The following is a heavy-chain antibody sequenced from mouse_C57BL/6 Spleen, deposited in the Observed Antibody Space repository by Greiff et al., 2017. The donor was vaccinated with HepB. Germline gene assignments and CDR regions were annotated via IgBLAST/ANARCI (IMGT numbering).Heavy chain of an antibody. J-gene: IGHJ4*01. Sequence: EVQLQQSGTVLARPGASVKMSCKTSGYTFTSYWMHWVKQRPGQGLEWIGAIYPGNSDTSYNQKFKGKAKLTAVTSASTAYMELSSLTNEDSAVYYCTRSSDSSGYESYAMDYWGQGTSVTVSS. CDR2: IYPGNSDT. CDR3: TRSSDSSGYESYAMDY. D-gene: IGHD3-2*02. CDR1: GYTFTSYW. V-gene: IGHV1-5*01.